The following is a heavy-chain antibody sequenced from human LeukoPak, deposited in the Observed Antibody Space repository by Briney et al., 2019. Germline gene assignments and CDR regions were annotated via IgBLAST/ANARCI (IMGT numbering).Heavy chain of an antibody. CDR2: IIPIFGTA. CDR1: GGTYSSYA. V-gene: IGHV1-69*06. Sequence: SVKVSRKASGGTYSSYAISWVRQAPGQGLEWMGGIIPIFGTANYAQKFQGRVTITADKSTSTAYMELSSLRSEDTAVYYCARDSAAAGNAFDIWGQGTMVTVSS. CDR3: ARDSAAAGNAFDI. D-gene: IGHD6-13*01. J-gene: IGHJ3*02.